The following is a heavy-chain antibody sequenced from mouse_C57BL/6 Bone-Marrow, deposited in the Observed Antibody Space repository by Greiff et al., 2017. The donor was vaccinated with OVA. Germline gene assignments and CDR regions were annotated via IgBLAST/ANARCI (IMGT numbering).Heavy chain of an antibody. CDR2: IHPNSGST. V-gene: IGHV1-64*01. J-gene: IGHJ3*01. Sequence: VQLQQPGAELVKPGASVKLSCKASGYTFTSYWMHWVKQRPGQGLEWIGMIHPNSGSTNYNEKFKSKATLTVDKSSSTAYMQLSSLTSEDSAVYYCARRIDDGYYVFAYWGQGTLVTVSA. CDR1: GYTFTSYW. CDR3: ARRIDDGYYVFAY. D-gene: IGHD2-3*01.